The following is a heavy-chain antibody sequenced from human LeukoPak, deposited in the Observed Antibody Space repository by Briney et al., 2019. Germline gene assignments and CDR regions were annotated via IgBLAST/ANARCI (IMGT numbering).Heavy chain of an antibody. J-gene: IGHJ4*02. V-gene: IGHV4-34*01. CDR2: INHSGST. Sequence: PSETLSLTCAVYGGSFNGYYWSWIRQPPGKGLEWIREINHSGSTIYSPSLKSRVTISVDTSKNQFSLNLSFVTAADTAVYSCAREKTYYDTSGNYYGGVFDHWGQGALVTVSS. CDR1: GGSFNGYY. CDR3: AREKTYYDTSGNYYGGVFDH. D-gene: IGHD3-22*01.